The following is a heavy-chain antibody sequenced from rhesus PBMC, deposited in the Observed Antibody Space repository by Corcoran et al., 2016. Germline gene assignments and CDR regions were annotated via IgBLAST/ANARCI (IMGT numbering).Heavy chain of an antibody. Sequence: QVQLQPWGEGLVKPSEPLSLACPVYGDSISSTYWSWIRQPPGKGLEWIGRICGGLRTNYNPSLRSRVTISIDTSKNQFSLKVNSVTAADTAVYFCARERNYYDSSYPDYWGQGVLVTVSS. CDR3: ARERNYYDSSYPDY. J-gene: IGHJ4*01. D-gene: IGHD3-28*01. V-gene: IGHV4S6*01. CDR1: GDSISSTY. CDR2: ICGGLRT.